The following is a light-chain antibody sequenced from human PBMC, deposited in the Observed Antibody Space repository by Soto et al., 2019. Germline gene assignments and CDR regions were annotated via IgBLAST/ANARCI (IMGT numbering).Light chain of an antibody. Sequence: DIQMTQSPSSVSASVGDRVTITCRASQDISSWLAWYQQKPGKAPKIMIYAASSLQGGVPSRFSGSGSGTEFTLTISSLQPEDFATYYCQQASSFAPTFGQGTRLDIK. CDR1: QDISSW. J-gene: IGKJ5*01. CDR2: AAS. CDR3: QQASSFAPT. V-gene: IGKV1-12*01.